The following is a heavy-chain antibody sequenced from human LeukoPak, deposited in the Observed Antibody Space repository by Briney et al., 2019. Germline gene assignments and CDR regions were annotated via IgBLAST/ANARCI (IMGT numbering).Heavy chain of an antibody. V-gene: IGHV3-11*01. CDR3: ARDGVVVVPAAPAFYYYYYGMDV. CDR1: GFTFSDYY. D-gene: IGHD2-2*01. CDR2: ISSSGSTI. J-gene: IGHJ6*02. Sequence: GGSLRLSCAASGFTFSDYYMSWIRQAPGKGLEWVSYISSSGSTIYYADSVKGRFTISRDNAKNSLYLQMNSLRAEDTAVYYCARDGVVVVPAAPAFYYYYYGMDVWGQGTTVTVSS.